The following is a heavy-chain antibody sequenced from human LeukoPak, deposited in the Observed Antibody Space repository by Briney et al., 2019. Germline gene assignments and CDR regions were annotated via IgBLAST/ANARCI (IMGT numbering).Heavy chain of an antibody. CDR2: ISSSSSYI. V-gene: IGHV3-21*01. CDR3: AGGSDYYDSSGYYQANHGMDV. J-gene: IGHJ6*02. Sequence: GGSLRLSCAASGFTFSSYAMSWVRQAPGKGLEWVSSISSSSSYIYYADSVKGRFTISRDNAKNSLYMQMNSLRAEDTAAYYCAGGSDYYDSSGYYQANHGMDVWGQGTTVTVSS. CDR1: GFTFSSYA. D-gene: IGHD3-22*01.